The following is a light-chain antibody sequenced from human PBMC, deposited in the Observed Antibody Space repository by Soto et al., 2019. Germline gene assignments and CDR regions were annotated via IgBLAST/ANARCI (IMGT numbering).Light chain of an antibody. CDR1: QSITNC. Sequence: DIQMTQSPSTLSASVGDRVTITCRASQSITNCLAWYQQKPGKAPKLLIFDASSLRSGVPSRFSGSGSETEFTLTIISLQPEDFATYYCQQHNPYSPYTFGQGTKLEIK. V-gene: IGKV1-5*03. CDR2: DAS. J-gene: IGKJ2*01. CDR3: QQHNPYSPYT.